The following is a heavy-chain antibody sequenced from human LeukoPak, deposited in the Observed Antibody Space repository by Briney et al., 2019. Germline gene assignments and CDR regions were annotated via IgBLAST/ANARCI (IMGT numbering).Heavy chain of an antibody. CDR1: GFTVSSNY. V-gene: IGHV3-53*01. CDR2: IYSGGST. CDR3: ARGWFGELLWENWFDP. Sequence: PGGSLRLSGAASGFTVSSNYMSWVRHAPGKGLEWVSVIYSGGSTYYADSVKGRFTISRDNSKNTLYLQMNSLRAEDTAVYYCARGWFGELLWENWFDPWGQGTLVTVSS. J-gene: IGHJ5*02. D-gene: IGHD3-10*01.